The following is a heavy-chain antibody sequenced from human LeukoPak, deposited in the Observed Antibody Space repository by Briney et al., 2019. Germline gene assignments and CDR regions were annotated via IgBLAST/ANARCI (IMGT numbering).Heavy chain of an antibody. V-gene: IGHV3-21*01. CDR2: ISSSSSYI. Sequence: KPGGSLRLSCAASGFTFSSYSMTWVRQAPGKGLEWVSSISSSSSYIYYADSVKGRFTISRDNAKNSLYLQMNSLRAEDTAVYYCARDRGYSYGYGFDYWGQGTLVTVSS. CDR1: GFTFSSYS. D-gene: IGHD5-18*01. J-gene: IGHJ4*02. CDR3: ARDRGYSYGYGFDY.